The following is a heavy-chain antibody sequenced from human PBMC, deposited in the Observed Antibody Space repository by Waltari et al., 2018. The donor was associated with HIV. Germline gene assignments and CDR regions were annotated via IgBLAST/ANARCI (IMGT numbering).Heavy chain of an antibody. D-gene: IGHD2-2*01. CDR1: GGSFSDYY. J-gene: IGHJ4*02. CDR3: ARRGFRFCSSTTCLDY. Sequence: QVQLQQWGAGLLKPSETLSLTCAVYGGSFSDYYWTWIRQPPGKGREWIGEINHSGSTHDKPPLKSRVTISVDTSKNQFSLKLSSVTAADTAVYYCARRGFRFCSSTTCLDYWGQGTLVTVSS. CDR2: INHSGST. V-gene: IGHV4-34*01.